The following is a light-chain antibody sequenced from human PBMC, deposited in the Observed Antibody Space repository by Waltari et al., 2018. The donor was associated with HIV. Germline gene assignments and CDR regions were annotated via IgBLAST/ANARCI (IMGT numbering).Light chain of an antibody. J-gene: IGLJ2*01. V-gene: IGLV1-40*01. CDR3: QSFDSSLRVL. CDR2: GNR. Sequence: QSVLTQPPSVSGAPGQRVTIYCTGSTSNIGAGYYVHWYQQLPGTAPKLLIYGNRNRPSGVPDRFSGSNSGTSASLAITGLQTEDEADYYCQSFDSSLRVLFGGGTKLTVL. CDR1: TSNIGAGYY.